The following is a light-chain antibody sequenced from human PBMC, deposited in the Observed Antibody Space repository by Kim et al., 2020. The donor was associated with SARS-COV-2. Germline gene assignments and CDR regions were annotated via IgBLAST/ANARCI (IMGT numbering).Light chain of an antibody. CDR3: GSYTSTNSWV. V-gene: IGLV2-14*03. J-gene: IGLJ3*02. Sequence: QSALTQPASVSGSPGQSISISCIGTSSDVGGYDYVSWYQEHPGKAPKLIIYDVSNRPSGVSNRFSGSKSGNAASLTISGLQAEDEADYYCGSYTSTNSWVFGGGTQLTVL. CDR1: SSDVGGYDY. CDR2: DVS.